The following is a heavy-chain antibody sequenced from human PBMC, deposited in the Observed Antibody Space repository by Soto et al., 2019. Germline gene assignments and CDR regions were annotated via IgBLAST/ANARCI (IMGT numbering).Heavy chain of an antibody. J-gene: IGHJ4*02. CDR1: GGSISSYY. CDR3: ARAYGFWSGFDY. CDR2: IYYSGST. D-gene: IGHD3-3*01. V-gene: IGHV4-59*01. Sequence: KASETLSLTCTVSGGSISSYYWSWIRQPPGKGLEWIGYIYYSGSTNYNPSLKSRVTISVDTSKNQFSLKLSSVTAADTAVYYCARAYGFWSGFDYWGQGTLVTVSS.